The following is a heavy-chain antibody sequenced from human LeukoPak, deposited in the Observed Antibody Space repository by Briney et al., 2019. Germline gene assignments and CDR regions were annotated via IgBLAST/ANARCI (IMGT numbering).Heavy chain of an antibody. Sequence: PGGSLRLSCAASGFAFSSYGMHWVRQAPGKGLEWVAVIWYDGSNKYYADSVKGRFTISRDNSKNTLYLQMNSLRAEDTAVYYCARDYHSSSWPGYWGQGTLVTVSS. V-gene: IGHV3-33*01. CDR1: GFAFSSYG. J-gene: IGHJ4*02. CDR2: IWYDGSNK. CDR3: ARDYHSSSWPGY. D-gene: IGHD6-13*01.